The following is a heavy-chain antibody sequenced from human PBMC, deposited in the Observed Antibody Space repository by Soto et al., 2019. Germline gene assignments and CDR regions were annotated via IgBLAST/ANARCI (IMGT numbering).Heavy chain of an antibody. CDR1: GYMFTGYY. D-gene: IGHD6-19*01. Sequence: ASVKVSCKASGYMFTGYYMHWVRQAPGQGLEWMGWINPDSGGTNYQQKFQGRVTMTRDTSISTAYLQMNSLRAEDTAVYYCARINSGWGPLSPYPFDYWGQGALVTVSS. J-gene: IGHJ4*02. CDR2: INPDSGGT. V-gene: IGHV1-2*02. CDR3: ARINSGWGPLSPYPFDY.